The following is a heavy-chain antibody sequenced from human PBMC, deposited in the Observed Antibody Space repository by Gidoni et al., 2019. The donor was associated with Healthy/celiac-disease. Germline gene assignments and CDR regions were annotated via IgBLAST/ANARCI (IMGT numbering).Heavy chain of an antibody. V-gene: IGHV4-30-2*04. CDR3: ARGEWELLGAYFDY. D-gene: IGHD1-26*01. J-gene: IGHJ4*02. Sequence: NPSLQSRVTISVDTSKNQFSLKLSSVTAADTAVYYCARGEWELLGAYFDYWGQGTLVTVSS.